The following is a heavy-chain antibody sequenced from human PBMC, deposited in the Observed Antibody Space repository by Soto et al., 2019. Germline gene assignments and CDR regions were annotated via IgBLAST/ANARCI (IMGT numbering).Heavy chain of an antibody. CDR3: ARYCSGGSCYYYYGMDV. D-gene: IGHD2-15*01. CDR1: GYSFTSYW. CDR2: IYPGDSDT. Sequence: GESLKISCKGSGYSFTSYWIGWVRQMPGKGLEWMGIIYPGDSDTRYSPSFQGQVTISADKSISTAYLQWSSLKASDTAMYYCARYCSGGSCYYYYGMDVWGQGTTVTVPS. J-gene: IGHJ6*02. V-gene: IGHV5-51*01.